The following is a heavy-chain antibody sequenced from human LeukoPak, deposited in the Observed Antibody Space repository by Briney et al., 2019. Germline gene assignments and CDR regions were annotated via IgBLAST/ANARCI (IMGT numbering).Heavy chain of an antibody. CDR3: ARLTGTYLDY. J-gene: IGHJ4*02. V-gene: IGHV4-59*01. CDR1: GGSISSFY. D-gene: IGHD1/OR15-1a*01. CDR2: IYYSGNT. Sequence: PSETLSLTCTVSGGSISSFYWSRIRQPPGKGLEWIGYIYYSGNTNCNPSFKSRVTISVGTSKNQFSLKLSSVTAADTAVYYCARLTGTYLDYWGQGTLVTVSS.